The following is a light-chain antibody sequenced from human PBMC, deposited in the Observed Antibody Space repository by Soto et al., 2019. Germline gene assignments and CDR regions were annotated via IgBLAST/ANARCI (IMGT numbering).Light chain of an antibody. CDR1: QSVSSSY. Sequence: EIVLTQSPGTLSLSPGERATLSCRASQSVSSSYLAWYQQKPGQAPRLLIYGASSRATGIPDRFSGSGSETDFTPTISRLEPEDFAVYYCQQYGSSPRTFGQGTKVDIK. V-gene: IGKV3-20*01. CDR3: QQYGSSPRT. CDR2: GAS. J-gene: IGKJ1*01.